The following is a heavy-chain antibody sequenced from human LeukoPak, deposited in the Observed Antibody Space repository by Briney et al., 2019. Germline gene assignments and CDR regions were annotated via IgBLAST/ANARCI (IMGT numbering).Heavy chain of an antibody. CDR1: GGSISGYY. D-gene: IGHD1-26*01. V-gene: IGHV4-59*01. CDR3: ASQGGSYAYVFDI. Sequence: SETLSLTCTVSGGSISGYYWSWIRQPPGKGLEWIGYISYSGSTNYNPSLKSRVTISVDMSNNQFSLKLTSVTAADTAVYYCASQGGSYAYVFDIWGQGTMVTVSS. J-gene: IGHJ3*02. CDR2: ISYSGST.